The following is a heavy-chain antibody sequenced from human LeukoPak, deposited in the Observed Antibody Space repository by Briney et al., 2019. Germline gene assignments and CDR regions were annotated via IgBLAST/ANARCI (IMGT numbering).Heavy chain of an antibody. CDR3: AKDRAGINLVRGVITGVMDV. V-gene: IGHV3-33*06. CDR1: GFTFSSYW. Sequence: GGSLRLSCAASGFTFSSYWMSWVRQAPGKGLEWVAVIWHDGSNKDYRDSVKGRFTISRDNSKNTLYLQMNKLRDEDTGEYYCAKDRAGINLVRGVITGVMDVWGQGTTVIVSS. J-gene: IGHJ6*01. D-gene: IGHD3-10*01. CDR2: IWHDGSNK.